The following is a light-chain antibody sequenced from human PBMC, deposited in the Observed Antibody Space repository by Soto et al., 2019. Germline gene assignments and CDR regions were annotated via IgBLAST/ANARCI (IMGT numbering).Light chain of an antibody. CDR3: QQYNNWPRA. V-gene: IGKV3-15*01. Sequence: EIVMTQSPATLSVSPGERATLSCRASQSVDSNLAWYQQKPGQAPRLLMYDASTRATGIPARFSGSGSGTEFTLTISSLQSEDFAVYYCQQYNNWPRAFAQGTKVDIK. CDR1: QSVDSN. J-gene: IGKJ1*01. CDR2: DAS.